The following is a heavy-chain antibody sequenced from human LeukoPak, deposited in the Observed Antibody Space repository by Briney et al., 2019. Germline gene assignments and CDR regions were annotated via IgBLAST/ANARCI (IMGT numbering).Heavy chain of an antibody. CDR3: ARGYSSGWYDDLDY. Sequence: GASVKVSCTASGYTFTGCYIHWVRHAPGPGYEWVGWINPNYGGTNYAQKFQGRVTMTRDTSISTAYMELSRLRSDDTAVYYCARGYSSGWYDDLDYWGQGTLVTVSS. CDR1: GYTFTGCY. CDR2: INPNYGGT. V-gene: IGHV1-2*02. D-gene: IGHD6-19*01. J-gene: IGHJ4*02.